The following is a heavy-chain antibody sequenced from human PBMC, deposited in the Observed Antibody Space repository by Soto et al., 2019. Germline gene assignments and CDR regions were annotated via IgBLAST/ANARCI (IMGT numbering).Heavy chain of an antibody. CDR1: GFNFNSYT. D-gene: IGHD2-15*01. CDR2: ISSSGYI. J-gene: IGHJ6*02. V-gene: IGHV3-21*01. CDR3: ARDCSGGSCYPGMDV. Sequence: EVQLVESGGGLVKPGGSLRLSWAASGFNFNSYTINWGRQAPGKRLEWLSSISSSGYIFSTDSVRGRFTISRDNAKNSVYLQINSLRAEDTAVYFCARDCSGGSCYPGMDVWGQGTTVTVSS.